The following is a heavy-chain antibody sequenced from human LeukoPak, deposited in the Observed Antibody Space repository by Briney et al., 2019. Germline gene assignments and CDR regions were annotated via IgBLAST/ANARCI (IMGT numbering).Heavy chain of an antibody. V-gene: IGHV3-66*01. J-gene: IGHJ4*02. CDR1: EFTVSTNY. Sequence: PGGSLRLSCVASEFTVSTNYLNWVRQAPGRGLEWVSIIYSGGSTYYADSVKGRLTISRDNCKNTLYLQMNSLRAEDTAVYYCAATGAARGGYWGQGTLVTVS. CDR2: IYSGGST. D-gene: IGHD2-8*02. CDR3: AATGAARGGY.